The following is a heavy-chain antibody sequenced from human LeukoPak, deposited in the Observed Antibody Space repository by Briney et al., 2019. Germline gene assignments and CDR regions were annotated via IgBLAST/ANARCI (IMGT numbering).Heavy chain of an antibody. J-gene: IGHJ3*02. CDR3: ARISTEYGSGTYDAFDI. CDR1: ELTVSTNY. V-gene: IGHV3-53*01. D-gene: IGHD3-10*01. Sequence: PGGSPRLSCTASELTVSTNYMNWVRQAPGKGLEWVSTISSGGTTYYEESVKGRFTISRDNSKNTVYLQMNSLRAEDTAVYYCARISTEYGSGTYDAFDIWGQGTMVTVSS. CDR2: ISSGGTT.